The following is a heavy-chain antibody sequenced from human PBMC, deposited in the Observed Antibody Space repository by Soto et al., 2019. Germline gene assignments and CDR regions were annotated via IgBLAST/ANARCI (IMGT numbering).Heavy chain of an antibody. CDR3: AKGSGDDRTYYYYYYMDV. CDR1: GFTFSSYA. V-gene: IGHV3-23*01. J-gene: IGHJ6*03. D-gene: IGHD5-12*01. CDR2: ISGSGGST. Sequence: EVQLLESGGGLVQPGGSLRLSCAASGFTFSSYAMSWVRQAPGKGLEWVSTISGSGGSTYDADSVKGRFTISRDNSKNALSLQRNSLRAEDTAVYYCAKGSGDDRTYYYYYYMDVWGKGTTVTVSS.